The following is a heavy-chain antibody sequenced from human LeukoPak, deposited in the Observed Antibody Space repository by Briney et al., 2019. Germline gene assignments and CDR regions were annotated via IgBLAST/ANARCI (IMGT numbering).Heavy chain of an antibody. V-gene: IGHV1-2*02. CDR1: GYTFTGYY. CDR3: AGVPDTATDQDGAFDI. J-gene: IGHJ3*02. D-gene: IGHD5-18*01. Sequence: ASVQVSCKASGYTFTGYYMHWVRQAPGQGLEWMGWINPNSGGTNYAQKFQGRVTMTRDTSISTAYMELSRLRSDDTAVYYCAGVPDTATDQDGAFDIWGQGTMVTVSS. CDR2: INPNSGGT.